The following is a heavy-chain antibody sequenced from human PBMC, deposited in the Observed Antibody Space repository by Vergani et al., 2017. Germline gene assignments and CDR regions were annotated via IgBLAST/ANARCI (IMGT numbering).Heavy chain of an antibody. J-gene: IGHJ4*02. V-gene: IGHV3-23*01. CDR1: GFTFSASP. CDR2: ISARYPST. D-gene: IGHD3-22*01. CDR3: ARLSYDTTPYLQGGYDC. Sequence: EVQLLQSGGGVIQPGGSVRLSCAASGFTFSASPMTWVRQAPGKGLGWVSAISARYPSTYYADSVKGRFTISRDNSKNMLYLQMNSLRAEDTAVYYCARLSYDTTPYLQGGYDCWGQGTLVSVSS.